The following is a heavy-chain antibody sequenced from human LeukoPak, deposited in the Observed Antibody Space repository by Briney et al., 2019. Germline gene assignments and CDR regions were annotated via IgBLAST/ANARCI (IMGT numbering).Heavy chain of an antibody. Sequence: PGGSLRLSCAASGFTFSNYGMHWVRQAPGKGLEWLAFIRFDGSEKYYADSVKGRLTISRDTSKNTLYLQMSSLRPDDTAVYSCAKDQTTATTWGFLPDYWGQGTLVTVSS. D-gene: IGHD4-17*01. CDR2: IRFDGSEK. J-gene: IGHJ4*02. CDR1: GFTFSNYG. V-gene: IGHV3-30*02. CDR3: AKDQTTATTWGFLPDY.